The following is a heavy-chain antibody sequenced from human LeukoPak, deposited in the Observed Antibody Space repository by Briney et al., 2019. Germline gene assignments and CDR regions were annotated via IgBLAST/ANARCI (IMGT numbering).Heavy chain of an antibody. CDR1: GFTFSDYG. CDR3: ARAVSTGTVDY. CDR2: VDAGGHNI. Sequence: GGSLRLSCTVSGFTFSDYGMSWVRQAPGKGLEWVSGVDAGGHNIYYAESLKGRFTVSRDNDKNSLYLQMNSLRAEDTALYYCARAVSTGTVDYWGQGTLVTVSS. J-gene: IGHJ4*02. D-gene: IGHD6-13*01. V-gene: IGHV3-11*04.